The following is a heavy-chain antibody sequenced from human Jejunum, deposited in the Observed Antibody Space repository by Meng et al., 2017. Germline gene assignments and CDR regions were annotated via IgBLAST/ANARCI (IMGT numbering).Heavy chain of an antibody. CDR1: GFTIASYW. CDR3: VRDPGWGSVDY. Sequence: GESLKISCAASGFTIASYWMGWVRQAPGKGLEWVANLNTDGSDKYYMESVKGRFTISRDNSNNSLYLQMNSLRAEDTAVYYCVRDPGWGSVDYWGQGTLVTVSS. D-gene: IGHD7-27*01. J-gene: IGHJ4*02. CDR2: LNTDGSDK. V-gene: IGHV3-7*01.